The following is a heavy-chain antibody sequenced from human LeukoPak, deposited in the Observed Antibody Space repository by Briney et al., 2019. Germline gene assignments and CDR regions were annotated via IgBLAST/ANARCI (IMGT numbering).Heavy chain of an antibody. J-gene: IGHJ2*01. Sequence: PSETLSLTCTVSGGSISTYYWSWIRQPAGKGLEWIGRIYTSGSPKYNPSLKSRVTISVDKSKNQFSLKLSSVTAADTAVYYCAREPLLQRYFDLWGRGTLVTVSS. CDR2: IYTSGSP. V-gene: IGHV4-4*07. CDR3: AREPLLQRYFDL. CDR1: GGSISTYY.